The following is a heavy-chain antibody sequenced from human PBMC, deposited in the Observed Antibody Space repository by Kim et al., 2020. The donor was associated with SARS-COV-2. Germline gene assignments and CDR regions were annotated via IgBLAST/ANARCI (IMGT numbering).Heavy chain of an antibody. J-gene: IGHJ4*02. Sequence: YYADSVKGRFTISRDNSKNTLYLQMNSLRAEDTAVYYCAKSPSGQWLIDYWGQGTLVTVSS. V-gene: IGHV3-23*01. D-gene: IGHD6-19*01. CDR3: AKSPSGQWLIDY.